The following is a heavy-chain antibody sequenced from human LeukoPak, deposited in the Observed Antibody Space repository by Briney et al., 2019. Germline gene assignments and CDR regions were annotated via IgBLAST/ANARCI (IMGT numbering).Heavy chain of an antibody. D-gene: IGHD4-17*01. Sequence: ETLSLSCTVSGGSISNYYWSWIRQPPGKGLEWIGYIYNSGHTNYNPSLKSRVTISEDTSKNQLSLKLSSVTAADTAVYYCARAAVTTSRYFQHWGQGTLVTVSS. CDR3: ARAAVTTSRYFQH. CDR2: IYNSGHT. CDR1: GGSISNYY. V-gene: IGHV4-59*01. J-gene: IGHJ1*01.